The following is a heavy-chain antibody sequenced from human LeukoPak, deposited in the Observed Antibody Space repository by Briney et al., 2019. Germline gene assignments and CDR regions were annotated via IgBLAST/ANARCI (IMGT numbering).Heavy chain of an antibody. Sequence: GGSLRLSCAASGFTFSTYTMNWVRQAPGKGLEWVSSISSSGSYIYYADSVKGRFTISRDNAKNSLYLQMNSLRAEDTAVYYCARDSGGRKHNWFTMVRGVDYWGQGTLVTVSS. CDR1: GFTFSTYT. CDR3: ARDSGGRKHNWFTMVRGVDY. D-gene: IGHD3-10*01. V-gene: IGHV3-21*01. J-gene: IGHJ4*02. CDR2: ISSSGSYI.